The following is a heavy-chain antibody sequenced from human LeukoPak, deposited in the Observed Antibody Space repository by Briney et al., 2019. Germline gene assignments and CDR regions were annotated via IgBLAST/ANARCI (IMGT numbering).Heavy chain of an antibody. CDR3: ASQKGRIAVAVDY. Sequence: GGSLRLSCAASGFPFSSYSMNWVRQAPGKGLEWVSYISASGSNIYYLDSVKGRFTVSRDNAMNSLFLQMDRPRAEDTAVYYCASQKGRIAVAVDYWGQGTLVTVSS. V-gene: IGHV3-48*01. J-gene: IGHJ4*02. CDR2: ISASGSNI. CDR1: GFPFSSYS. D-gene: IGHD6-19*01.